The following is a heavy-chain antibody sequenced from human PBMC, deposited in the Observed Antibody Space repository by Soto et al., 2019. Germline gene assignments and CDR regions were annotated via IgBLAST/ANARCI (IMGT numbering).Heavy chain of an antibody. D-gene: IGHD6-6*01. V-gene: IGHV1-69*02. CDR1: GGTFSSYT. Sequence: SVKVSCKASGGTFSSYTISCVRQAPGQGLEWMGRIIPILGIANYAQKFQGRVTITADKSTSTAYMELSSLRSEDTAVYYCARLTLEYSSSLPDYWGQGTLVTVSS. CDR2: IIPILGIA. CDR3: ARLTLEYSSSLPDY. J-gene: IGHJ4*02.